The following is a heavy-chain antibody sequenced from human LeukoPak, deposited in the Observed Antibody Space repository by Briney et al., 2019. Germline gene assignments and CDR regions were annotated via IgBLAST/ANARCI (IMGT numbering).Heavy chain of an antibody. D-gene: IGHD1-14*01. J-gene: IGHJ4*02. CDR1: GFTFSSYG. Sequence: PGRSLRLSCAASGFTFSSYGMNWVRQAPGKGLEWVADIWSDGSTIYYADSVKGRFTISRDNSKNTLYLQMNSLRAEDTAVYYCARSGERYHYYFDYWGQGTLVTVSS. CDR2: IWSDGSTI. V-gene: IGHV3-33*01. CDR3: ARSGERYHYYFDY.